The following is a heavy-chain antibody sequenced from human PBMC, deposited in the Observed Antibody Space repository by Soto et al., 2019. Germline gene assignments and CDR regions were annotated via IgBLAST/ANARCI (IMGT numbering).Heavy chain of an antibody. J-gene: IGHJ4*02. V-gene: IGHV5-51*01. CDR1: GYTFTNYW. D-gene: IGHD3-16*01. Sequence: GESLKISCKAIGYTFTNYWIDWVRQTPGKGLEWMGIIFPGDSDTRYNPSFEGQVTVSADESISTAYLQWNTLKASDTAMYYCVRPNFGALTHFDFWGQGTLVTVSS. CDR3: VRPNFGALTHFDF. CDR2: IFPGDSDT.